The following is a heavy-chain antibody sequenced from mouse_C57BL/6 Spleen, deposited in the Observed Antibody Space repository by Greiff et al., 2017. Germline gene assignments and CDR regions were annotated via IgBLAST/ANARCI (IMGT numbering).Heavy chain of an antibody. V-gene: IGHV1-62-2*01. CDR3: ARHEDPGSRRGYAMDY. CDR1: GYTFTEYT. Sequence: QVQLKESGAELVKPGASVKLSCKASGYTFTEYTIHWVKQRSGQGLEWIGWFYPGSGSIKYNEKFKDKATLTADKSSSTVYMELSRLTSEDSAVYFCARHEDPGSRRGYAMDYWGQGTSGTVSS. J-gene: IGHJ4*01. CDR2: FYPGSGSI. D-gene: IGHD1-1*01.